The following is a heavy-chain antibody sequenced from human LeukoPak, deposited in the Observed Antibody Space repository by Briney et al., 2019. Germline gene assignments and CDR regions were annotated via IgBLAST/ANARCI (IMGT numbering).Heavy chain of an antibody. CDR3: ARLGYYGSGSYSPVIDY. V-gene: IGHV3-74*01. D-gene: IGHD3-10*01. J-gene: IGHJ4*02. CDR1: GFTFSSYE. Sequence: PGGSLRLSCAASGFTFSSYEMNWVRQAPGKGLVWVSRINSDGSSTSYADSVKGRFTISRDNAKNTLYLQMNSLRAEDTAVYYCARLGYYGSGSYSPVIDYWGQGTLVTVSS. CDR2: INSDGSST.